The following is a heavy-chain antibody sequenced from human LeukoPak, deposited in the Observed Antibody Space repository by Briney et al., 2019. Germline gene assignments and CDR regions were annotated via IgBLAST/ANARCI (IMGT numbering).Heavy chain of an antibody. CDR3: ATALKYGGNSGYYFDY. CDR1: GYTFTGYY. J-gene: IGHJ4*02. D-gene: IGHD4-23*01. CDR2: INPNSGGT. V-gene: IGHV1-2*06. Sequence: ASVKVSCKASGYTFTGYYMHWVRQAPGQGLERMGRINPNSGGTNYAQKFQGRVTMTRDTSISTAYMELSRLRSDDTAVYYCATALKYGGNSGYYFDYWGQGTLVTVSS.